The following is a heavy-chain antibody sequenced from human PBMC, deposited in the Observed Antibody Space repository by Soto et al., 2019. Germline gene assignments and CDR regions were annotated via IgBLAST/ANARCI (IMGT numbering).Heavy chain of an antibody. D-gene: IGHD1-20*01. J-gene: IGHJ4*02. V-gene: IGHV5-51*01. CDR1: GYSFINYW. CDR2: INPGNSET. Sequence: GEYLKISCQASGYSFINYWIGWVRQMPGKGLEWMAIINPGNSETRYSPSFQGQVTVSADKSISTVYLQWSSLKASDTAMYYCARPHLNNVDSWGQGTLVTVSS. CDR3: ARPHLNNVDS.